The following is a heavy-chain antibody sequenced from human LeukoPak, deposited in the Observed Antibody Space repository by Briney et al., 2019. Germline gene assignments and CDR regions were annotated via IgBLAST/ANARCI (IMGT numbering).Heavy chain of an antibody. J-gene: IGHJ4*02. V-gene: IGHV3-23*01. CDR3: AKNGRGYSSDYFDY. CDR2: ISGSGGST. Sequence: PGGSLRLSCAASGFTFSSYVMSWVRQAPGKGLEWVSAISGSGGSTYYADSVKGRFTISRDNSKNTLYLQMNTLRAGDTAVYSCAKNGRGYSSDYFDYWGQGTLVTVSS. CDR1: GFTFSSYV. D-gene: IGHD5-18*01.